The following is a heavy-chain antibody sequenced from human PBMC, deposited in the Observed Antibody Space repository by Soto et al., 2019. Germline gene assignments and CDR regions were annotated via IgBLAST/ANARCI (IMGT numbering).Heavy chain of an antibody. V-gene: IGHV4-4*02. CDR1: GGSFTSNNW. CDR2: IYRTGST. J-gene: IGHJ2*01. CDR3: AKDHVRYFDL. Sequence: SETLSLTCAVSGGSFTSNNWWTWVRQPPGQGLEWIGEIYRTGSTNYNPSLKSRVTISLDKSENQFSLKVTSLTAADTAVYYCAKDHVRYFDLWGRGTLVTVSS.